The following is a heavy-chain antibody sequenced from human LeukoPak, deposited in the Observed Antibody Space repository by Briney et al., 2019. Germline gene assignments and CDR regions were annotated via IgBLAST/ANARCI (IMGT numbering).Heavy chain of an antibody. CDR3: AKDRPDRIHNGDCHFDY. CDR2: ISGNGGST. D-gene: IGHD2-21*02. Sequence: PGGSLRLSCAASGFIFSDYGMSWARQAPGKGLEWVSTISGNGGSTYYADSVKGRFTISRDNSKITLYLQMNSLRADDTAVYYCAKDRPDRIHNGDCHFDYWGQGTLVTVSS. CDR1: GFIFSDYG. V-gene: IGHV3-23*01. J-gene: IGHJ4*02.